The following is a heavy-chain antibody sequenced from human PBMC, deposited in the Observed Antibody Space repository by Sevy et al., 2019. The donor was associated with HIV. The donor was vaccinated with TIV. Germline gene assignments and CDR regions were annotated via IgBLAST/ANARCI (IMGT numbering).Heavy chain of an antibody. CDR1: GGSVSSGSYY. Sequence: SETLSLTCTVSGGSVSSGSYYWSWIRQPPGKGLEWIGYIYYSGSTNYNPSLKRRVTITVDTSKNQFSLKLSSVTAADTAVYYCARTSRGYCSGGSCDRGYYFDYWGQGTLVTVSS. CDR3: ARTSRGYCSGGSCDRGYYFDY. CDR2: IYYSGST. J-gene: IGHJ4*02. V-gene: IGHV4-61*01. D-gene: IGHD2-15*01.